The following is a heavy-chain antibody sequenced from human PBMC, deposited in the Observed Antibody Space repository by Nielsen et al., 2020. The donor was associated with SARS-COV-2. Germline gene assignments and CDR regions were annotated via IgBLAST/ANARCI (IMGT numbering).Heavy chain of an antibody. CDR3: ASLLGCSGGSCYSGAFDI. CDR1: GGSISSGGYY. Sequence: SETLSLTCTVSGGSISSGGYYWSWIRQHPGKGLEWIGYIYYSGSAYYNPSLKSRVTISVDTSKNQFSLKLSSVTAADTAVYYCASLLGCSGGSCYSGAFDIWGQGTMVTVSS. J-gene: IGHJ3*02. V-gene: IGHV4-31*03. CDR2: IYYSGSA. D-gene: IGHD2-15*01.